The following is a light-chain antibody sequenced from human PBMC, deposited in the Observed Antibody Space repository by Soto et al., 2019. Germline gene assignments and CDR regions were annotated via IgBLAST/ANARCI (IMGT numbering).Light chain of an antibody. V-gene: IGLV6-57*04. J-gene: IGLJ2*01. CDR1: SGSIASNY. Sequence: LTQPHSVSESPGKTVTISCTRSSGSIASNYVQWYQQRPGSAPTTVIYEDKQRPSGVPDRFSGSIDSSSNSASLTISGLKTEDEADDYCQSYDSSVVFGGGTQLTVL. CDR3: QSYDSSVV. CDR2: EDK.